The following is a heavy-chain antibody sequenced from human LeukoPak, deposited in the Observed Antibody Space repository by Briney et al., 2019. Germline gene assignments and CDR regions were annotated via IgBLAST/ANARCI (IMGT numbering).Heavy chain of an antibody. CDR2: ISGSGGDT. J-gene: IGHJ4*02. D-gene: IGHD3-10*01. CDR1: GFTFSNYP. CDR3: AKDTTYYYGSGSVDY. V-gene: IGHV3-23*01. Sequence: GGSLRLSCAASGFTFSNYPMSWVRQAPGTGLEWVSTISGSGGDTYYADSVKGRFTISRDNSKNTLYLQMNSLRAEDTAVYYCAKDTTYYYGSGSVDYWGQGTLVTVSS.